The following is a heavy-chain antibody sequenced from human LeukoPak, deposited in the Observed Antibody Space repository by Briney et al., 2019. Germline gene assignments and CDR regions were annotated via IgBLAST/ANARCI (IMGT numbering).Heavy chain of an antibody. CDR2: IIPILGIA. D-gene: IGHD3-10*01. V-gene: IGHV1-69*04. CDR3: ARLDGSGSYYVDY. Sequence: SVKVSCKASGGTFISYAISWVRQAPGQGLEWMGRIIPILGIANYAQKFQGRVTITADKSTSTAYMELSSLRSEDTAVYYCARLDGSGSYYVDYWGQGTLVTVSS. CDR1: GGTFISYA. J-gene: IGHJ4*02.